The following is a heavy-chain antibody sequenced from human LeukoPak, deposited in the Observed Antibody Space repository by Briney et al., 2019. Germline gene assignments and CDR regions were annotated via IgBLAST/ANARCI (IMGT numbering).Heavy chain of an antibody. CDR2: IHSGGKT. V-gene: IGHV3-53*01. Sequence: PGGSLRLSCIASGFTFSDHYIDWVRQAPGKGLERVSVIHSGGKTYYADSVKGRFSISRDNSKSTLYLQMNSLRAQDTDVYYCTRDLNSGVSCWGQGALVTVSS. D-gene: IGHD2-15*01. CDR1: GFTFSDHY. J-gene: IGHJ4*02. CDR3: TRDLNSGVSC.